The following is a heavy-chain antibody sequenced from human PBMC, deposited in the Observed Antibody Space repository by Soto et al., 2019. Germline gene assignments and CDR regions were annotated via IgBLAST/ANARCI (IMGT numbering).Heavy chain of an antibody. V-gene: IGHV1-18*01. J-gene: IGHJ4*02. CDR2: ISAYNGNT. D-gene: IGHD3-16*01. CDR3: ARDAGVSGELYY. Sequence: QVQLVQSGAEVKKPGASVKVSCKASGYTFTSYGISWVRQAPGQGLEWMGWISAYNGNTNYAQKLQGRVTMTTDTSTSKAYMGLRSLRADDTAVYYCARDAGVSGELYYWGQGTLVTVSS. CDR1: GYTFTSYG.